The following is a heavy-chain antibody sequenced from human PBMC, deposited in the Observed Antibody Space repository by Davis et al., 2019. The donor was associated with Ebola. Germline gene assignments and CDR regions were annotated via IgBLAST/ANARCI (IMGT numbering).Heavy chain of an antibody. CDR3: ARGSGIAAAGRPYYYYGMDV. CDR1: GFTFNSYG. V-gene: IGHV3-30*02. CDR2: IRFDGSSK. D-gene: IGHD6-13*01. Sequence: GESLKISCVASGFTFNSYGMHWVRQAPGKGLEWVAFIRFDGSSKDYADSVKGRFTISRDNSKNTLSLEMNSLRAEDTAVYYCARGSGIAAAGRPYYYYGMDVWGQGTTVTVSS. J-gene: IGHJ6*02.